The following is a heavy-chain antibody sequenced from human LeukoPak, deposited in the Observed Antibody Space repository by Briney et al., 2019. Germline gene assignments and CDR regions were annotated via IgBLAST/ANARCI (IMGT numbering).Heavy chain of an antibody. CDR3: ARVVVAATGWFDP. Sequence: GESLRISCKGSGYSFTSYWISWVRQMPGKGLEWMGRIDPSDSYNNYRPSFQGHVTISADKSISTAYLQWSSLKASDTAMYYCARVVVAATGWFDPWGQGTLVTVSS. CDR1: GYSFTSYW. J-gene: IGHJ5*02. CDR2: IDPSDSYN. V-gene: IGHV5-10-1*01. D-gene: IGHD2-15*01.